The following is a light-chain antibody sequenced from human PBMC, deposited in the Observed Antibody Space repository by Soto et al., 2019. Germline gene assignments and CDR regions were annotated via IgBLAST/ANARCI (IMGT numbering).Light chain of an antibody. CDR1: QSISSW. CDR3: QQYNSYSWT. CDR2: DAS. V-gene: IGKV1-5*01. J-gene: IGKJ1*01. Sequence: DIQMTQSPSTLSASVGDRVTITCRASQSISSWLAWYRQKPGKAPKLLIYDASSLESGVPSRFSGSGSETEFTLTISSLQPDDFATYYCQQYNSYSWTLGQGTKVDIK.